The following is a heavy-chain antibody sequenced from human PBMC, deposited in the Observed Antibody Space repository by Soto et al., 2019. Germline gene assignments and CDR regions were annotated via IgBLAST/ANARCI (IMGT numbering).Heavy chain of an antibody. D-gene: IGHD4-17*01. J-gene: IGHJ4*02. V-gene: IGHV3-66*01. CDR2: IYSGGST. Sequence: GGSLRLSCAASGFTVSSNYMSWVRQAPGKGLEWVSVIYSGGSTYYADSVKGRFTISRGNSKNTLYLQMNSLRAEDTAVYYCARAPTTVTTFDYWGQRTLVTVSS. CDR3: ARAPTTVTTFDY. CDR1: GFTVSSNY.